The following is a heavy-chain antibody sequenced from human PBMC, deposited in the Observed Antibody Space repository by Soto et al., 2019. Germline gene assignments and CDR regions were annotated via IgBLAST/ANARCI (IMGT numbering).Heavy chain of an antibody. Sequence: QVQLVQSGAEVKKPGSSVKVSCKASGGTFSSYAISWVRQAPGQGLEWMGGIIPIFGTANYAQKFQGRVTITADESTSTAYMELSSLRSEDTAVYYYASSTGLGIDYYYYGMDVWGQGTTVTVSS. CDR2: IIPIFGTA. V-gene: IGHV1-69*01. J-gene: IGHJ6*02. CDR3: ASSTGLGIDYYYYGMDV. CDR1: GGTFSSYA. D-gene: IGHD2-21*01.